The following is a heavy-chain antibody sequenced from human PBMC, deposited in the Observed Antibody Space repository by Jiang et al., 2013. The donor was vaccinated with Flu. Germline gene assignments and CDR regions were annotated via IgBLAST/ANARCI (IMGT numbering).Heavy chain of an antibody. D-gene: IGHD6-13*01. Sequence: GSGLVKPSGTLSLTCAVSGGSISSSNWWSWVRQPPGKGLEWIGEIYHSGSTNYNPSLKSRVTISVDKSKNQFSLKLSSVTAADTAVYYCARLSDDHISSSWYWSRPDYFDYVGPGNPGHRLL. CDR1: GGSISSSNW. J-gene: IGHJ4*02. V-gene: IGHV4-4*02. CDR3: ARLSDDHISSSWYWSRPDYFDY. CDR2: IYHSGST.